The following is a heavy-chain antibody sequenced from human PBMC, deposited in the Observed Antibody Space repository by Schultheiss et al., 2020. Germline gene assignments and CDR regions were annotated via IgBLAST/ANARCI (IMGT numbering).Heavy chain of an antibody. Sequence: SQTLSLTCTVSGGSISSGGYYWSWIRQHPGKGLEWIGYIYHSGSTYYNPSLKSRVTISVDTSKNQFSLKLSSVTAADTAVYYCARGYCSGGSCYSRYYGMDVWGQGTTVTVSS. V-gene: IGHV4-31*03. CDR3: ARGYCSGGSCYSRYYGMDV. D-gene: IGHD2-15*01. CDR2: IYHSGST. CDR1: GGSISSGGYY. J-gene: IGHJ6*02.